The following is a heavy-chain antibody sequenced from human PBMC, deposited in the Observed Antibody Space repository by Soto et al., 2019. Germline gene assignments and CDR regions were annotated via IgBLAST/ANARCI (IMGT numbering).Heavy chain of an antibody. D-gene: IGHD6-13*01. CDR3: ARDRGAAAPNWFDP. J-gene: IGHJ5*02. CDR1: GYSFDSFG. V-gene: IGHV1-18*01. CDR2: VNAHNHIT. Sequence: APVKVSCKASGYSFDSFGISWVRQAPGQGLEWMGRVNAHNHITKYAQKFQGRVTITRDTSTSTDYMEVRSLSSDDTAVYYCARDRGAAAPNWFDPWGQGTLVTVSS.